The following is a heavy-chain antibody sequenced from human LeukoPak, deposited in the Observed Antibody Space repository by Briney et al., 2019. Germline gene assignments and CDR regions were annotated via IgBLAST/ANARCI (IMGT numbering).Heavy chain of an antibody. CDR1: GFTFSDYY. D-gene: IGHD3-22*01. J-gene: IGHJ3*02. CDR2: ISSSGGSI. CDR3: AREGYYYDSSGYDAFDI. Sequence: GGSLRLSCAATGFTFSDYYMGWIRQAPGKGLEWVSYISSSGGSIYYADSVKGRFTISRDNAKNSLYLQMNSLRAEDTAVYYCAREGYYYDSSGYDAFDIWGQGTMVTVS. V-gene: IGHV3-11*04.